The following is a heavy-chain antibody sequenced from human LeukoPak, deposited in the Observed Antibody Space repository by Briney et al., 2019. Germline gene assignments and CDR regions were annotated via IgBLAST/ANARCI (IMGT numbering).Heavy chain of an antibody. CDR3: ASEVVSYYDILTGYYPDYYYYGMDV. Sequence: ASVKVSCKASGYTFTGYYMHWVRQAPGQGLEWMGWINPNSGGTNYAQKFQGRVTMTRDTSISTAYMELSRLRSDDTAVYYCASEVVSYYDILTGYYPDYYYYGMDVWGLGTTVTVS. V-gene: IGHV1-2*02. CDR2: INPNSGGT. D-gene: IGHD3-9*01. J-gene: IGHJ6*02. CDR1: GYTFTGYY.